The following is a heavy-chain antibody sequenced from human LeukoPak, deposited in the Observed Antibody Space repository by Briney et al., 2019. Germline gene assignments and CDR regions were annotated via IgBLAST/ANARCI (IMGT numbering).Heavy chain of an antibody. CDR3: ARDGRSAWHYFDH. CDR2: INPNSGGT. Sequence: WASVKVSCKASGYSFTDYYTHWVRQAPGQGLEWMGCINPNSGGTNYAQKFQGRVTMTRDTSINTAYMELSSLRSDDTAVYYCARDGRSAWHYFDHWGQGTLVTVSS. V-gene: IGHV1-2*02. D-gene: IGHD3-3*01. CDR1: GYSFTDYY. J-gene: IGHJ4*02.